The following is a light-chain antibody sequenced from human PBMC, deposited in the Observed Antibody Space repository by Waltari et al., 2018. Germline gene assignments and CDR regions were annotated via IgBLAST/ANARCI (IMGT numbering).Light chain of an antibody. CDR3: SSYTGSSPWV. V-gene: IGLV2-14*03. CDR2: DVS. J-gene: IGLJ3*02. Sequence: QTALTQPASVSGSPGQSITISCTGTSSDVGGYNDVSWYQQHPGKAPKLKMYDVSNRPSAVPSPFSCSKSCNTASLTISALQAEDEADYYCSSYTGSSPWVFGGGTKLTVL. CDR1: SSDVGGYND.